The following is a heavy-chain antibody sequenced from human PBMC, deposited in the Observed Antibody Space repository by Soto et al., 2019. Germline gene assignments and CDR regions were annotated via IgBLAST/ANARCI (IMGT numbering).Heavy chain of an antibody. Sequence: LSLTCTVSGGSVSSGSYYWSWIRQPPGKGLEWIGYIYYSGSTNYNPSLKSRVTISVDTSKNQFSLKLSSVTAADTAVYYCARVGSRITIFGVVIFPPNYYYYGMDVWGQGTTVTVSS. V-gene: IGHV4-61*01. CDR1: GGSVSSGSYY. CDR3: ARVGSRITIFGVVIFPPNYYYYGMDV. J-gene: IGHJ6*02. D-gene: IGHD3-3*01. CDR2: IYYSGST.